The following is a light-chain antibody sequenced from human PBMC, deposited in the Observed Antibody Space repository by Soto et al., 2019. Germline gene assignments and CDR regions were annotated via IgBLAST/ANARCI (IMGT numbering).Light chain of an antibody. V-gene: IGKV1-27*01. CDR2: ATS. CDR3: QKYNSAPLT. J-gene: IGKJ4*01. Sequence: DVQMTQSPSSLSAFVGDGVTITCRASQGIAPYLAWFQQKPGKVPKLLIYATSTLQSGVPSRFSGSGSGTDFTLTINSLQPKDVGTYYCQKYNSAPLTFGGGTKVDIK. CDR1: QGIAPY.